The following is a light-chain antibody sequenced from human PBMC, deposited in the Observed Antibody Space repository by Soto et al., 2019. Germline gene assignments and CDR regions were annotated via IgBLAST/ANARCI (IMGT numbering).Light chain of an antibody. CDR3: VSYIESSLTHWV. V-gene: IGLV2-14*01. J-gene: IGLJ3*02. CDR2: EVD. Sequence: QSALTQPASVSGSPGQSITISCTGTYTDVGGYNRVSWYQHHAGKGPKMLIFEVDNQPSGISDRFSGSKSGDTASLTISDLQAEDEADYYCVSYIESSLTHWVFGGGTKLTVL. CDR1: YTDVGGYNR.